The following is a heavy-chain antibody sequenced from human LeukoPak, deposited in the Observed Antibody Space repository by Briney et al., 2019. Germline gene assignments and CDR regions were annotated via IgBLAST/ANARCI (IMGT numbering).Heavy chain of an antibody. D-gene: IGHD5-24*01. CDR2: ISYDGTNK. V-gene: IGHV3-30*04. CDR1: GFTFSSHA. J-gene: IGHJ4*02. Sequence: GGSLRLSCAASGFTFSSHAMHWVRQAPGKGLEWVAVISYDGTNKYYADSVKGRFTISRDNSKNTLYLQMNSLRTEDTALYYCAKEGDGYAYYFDYWGQGTLVTVSS. CDR3: AKEGDGYAYYFDY.